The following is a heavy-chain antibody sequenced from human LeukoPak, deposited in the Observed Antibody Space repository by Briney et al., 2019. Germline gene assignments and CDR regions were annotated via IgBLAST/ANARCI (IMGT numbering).Heavy chain of an antibody. CDR1: GYTLTSYG. V-gene: IGHV1-18*01. D-gene: IGHD6-13*01. CDR2: ISAYTGNT. J-gene: IGHJ3*02. CDR3: AREDSSSWTDVFDI. Sequence: ASVKVSCKASGYTLTSYGISWVRQAPGQGLEWMGWISAYTGNTNYAQKFQGRVTMTTDTSTSKAYMELRSLRSDDTAVYYCAREDSSSWTDVFDIWGQGTMVTVSS.